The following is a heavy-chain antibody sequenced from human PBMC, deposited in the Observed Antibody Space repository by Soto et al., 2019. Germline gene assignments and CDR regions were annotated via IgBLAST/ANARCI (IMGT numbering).Heavy chain of an antibody. CDR1: GFVSNDYD. V-gene: IGHV3-30*19. CDR3: SRGIKGGLDA. CDR2: ISYDGTKK. J-gene: IGHJ5*02. D-gene: IGHD2-21*01. Sequence: QVQLAESGGGVVQPGGSLGLSYATSGFVSNDYDIHWVRQAPGKGLAWLASISYDGTKKYYAESVKGRFTISRDNSKNTLSLQLNSLGAEDTAVYYCSRGIKGGLDAWGPGTLVTVSS.